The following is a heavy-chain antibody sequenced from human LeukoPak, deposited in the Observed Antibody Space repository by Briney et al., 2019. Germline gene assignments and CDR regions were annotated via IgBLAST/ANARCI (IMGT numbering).Heavy chain of an antibody. V-gene: IGHV4-39*02. CDR3: AREYGGPLRSGMDV. J-gene: IGHJ6*02. Sequence: SETLSLTCSVSGGSISTRTHYWAWIRQPPGKGLEWIASMYYSGSTYYDPSLQSRVTVSIDTSKNHFSLKLSSVTAADTAVYYCAREYGGPLRSGMDVWGQGTTVTVSS. D-gene: IGHD3-16*02. CDR1: GGSISTRTHY. CDR2: MYYSGST.